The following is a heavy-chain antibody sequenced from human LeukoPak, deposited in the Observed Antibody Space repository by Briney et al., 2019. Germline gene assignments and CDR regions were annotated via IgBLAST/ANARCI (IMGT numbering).Heavy chain of an antibody. Sequence: ASVKVSCKASGYTFTSYDINWVRQATGQELEWMGWMNPNSGNTGYAQKFQGRVTIARNTSISTAYMELSSLRSEDTAVYYCACGYYDSSGYYTNYAFDIWGQGTMVTVSS. CDR2: MNPNSGNT. CDR3: ACGYYDSSGYYTNYAFDI. J-gene: IGHJ3*02. V-gene: IGHV1-8*03. D-gene: IGHD3-22*01. CDR1: GYTFTSYD.